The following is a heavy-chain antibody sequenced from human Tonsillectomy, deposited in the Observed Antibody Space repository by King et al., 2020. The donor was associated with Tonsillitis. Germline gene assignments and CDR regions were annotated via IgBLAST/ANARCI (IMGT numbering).Heavy chain of an antibody. CDR2: MNSNSGNT. J-gene: IGHJ6*02. CDR1: GYTFTSYD. D-gene: IGHD2-15*01. CDR3: ARDGEEVRWYNYYYHYGMDV. V-gene: IGHV1-8*01. Sequence: QVQLVQSGAEVKKPGASVKVSCKASGYTFTSYDIIWVRQATGQGLEWMGWMNSNSGNTGYAQKFQGRVTMTRNTAISEAYMELSSLRSGDTAVYYCARDGEEVRWYNYYYHYGMDVWGQGTTVTVSS.